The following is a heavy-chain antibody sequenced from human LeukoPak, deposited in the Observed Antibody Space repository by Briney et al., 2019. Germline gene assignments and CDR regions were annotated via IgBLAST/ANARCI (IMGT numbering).Heavy chain of an antibody. V-gene: IGHV4-38-2*02. J-gene: IGHJ5*02. CDR1: GFSISNGYY. D-gene: IGHD3-16*01. CDR3: GERNKCDLFEP. Sequence: SETLSLTCSASGFSISNGYYWGWTRQPPGKGLDWIGIIYHSGSTYYNPSLKSRVTMSVDTSKNQFSLKLSSVTAAHTALYYWGERNKCDLFEPWGRGTLVTVSS. CDR2: IYHSGST.